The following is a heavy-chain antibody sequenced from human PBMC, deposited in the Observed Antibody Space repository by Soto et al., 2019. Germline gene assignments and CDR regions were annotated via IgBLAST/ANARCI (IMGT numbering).Heavy chain of an antibody. CDR1: GYTRRTELY. V-gene: IGHV1-24*01. CDR2: FDPEHADT. CDR3: AKEDTTVALCYFDF. J-gene: IGHJ4*02. Sequence: ASVKVSWKLSGYTRRTELYMHWARQVPGKGLEWMGGFDPEHADTIYTPKFQDRVTMTEDTETDTAYMELSSQRYEDTAVYYWAKEDTTVALCYFDFWGQGTLVTVSS. D-gene: IGHD1-1*01.